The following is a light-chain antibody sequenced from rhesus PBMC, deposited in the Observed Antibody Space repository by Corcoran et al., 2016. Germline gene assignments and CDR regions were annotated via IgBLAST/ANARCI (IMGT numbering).Light chain of an antibody. CDR1: ENVNNY. CDR3: QHGYGTPYS. V-gene: IGKV1-74*01. CDR2: KAS. J-gene: IGKJ2*01. Sequence: DIQMTQSPSSLSASVGDRVTITCRASENVNNYLNWYQQKPGKAPKLRIYKASTLQMGVPSRFSGSGAGTDYTFTISSLQPEDVATYYCQHGYGTPYSFGQGTKVEIK.